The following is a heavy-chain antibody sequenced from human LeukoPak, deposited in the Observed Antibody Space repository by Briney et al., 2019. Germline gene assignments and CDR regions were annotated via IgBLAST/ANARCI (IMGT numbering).Heavy chain of an antibody. CDR3: VRKGEWGVARGALDY. CDR1: GFTFSIYE. V-gene: IGHV3-48*03. Sequence: GGSLRLSCAVSGFTFSIYEMNWVRQAPGKGLEWLSYTSSSGSTRYYADSVKDRFTISRDNAKDSLYLQMNSLRAEDTAVYYRVRKGEWGVARGALDYWGLGTLVTVSS. D-gene: IGHD3-10*01. CDR2: TSSSGSTR. J-gene: IGHJ4*02.